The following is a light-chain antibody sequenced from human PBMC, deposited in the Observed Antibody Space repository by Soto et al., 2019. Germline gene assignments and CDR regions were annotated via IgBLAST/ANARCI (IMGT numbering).Light chain of an antibody. V-gene: IGKV1-5*01. Sequence: DIHSTHSPSTLSASVGDRVTITCRASQSISGWLAWYQQKPGTAPKLLIYEASNLESGVPSRFSGSGSGTEFTLTISSLQPDDFATYYCQQYYSDWTFGQGTKVDIK. CDR1: QSISGW. CDR3: QQYYSDWT. CDR2: EAS. J-gene: IGKJ1*01.